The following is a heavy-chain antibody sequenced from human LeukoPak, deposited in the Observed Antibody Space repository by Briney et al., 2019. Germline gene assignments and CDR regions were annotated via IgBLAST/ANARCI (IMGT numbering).Heavy chain of an antibody. V-gene: IGHV3-64*01. CDR2: ISSNGGST. J-gene: IGHJ6*02. Sequence: QPGGSLRLSCAASGFTFSSYAMHWVRQAPGKGLEYVSAISSNGGSTYYANSVKGRFTISRDNSKNTLYLQMGSLRAEDMAVYYCAREGRTRFSGITGTWSGIYYYGMDVWGQGTTVTVSS. D-gene: IGHD1-7*01. CDR1: GFTFSSYA. CDR3: AREGRTRFSGITGTWSGIYYYGMDV.